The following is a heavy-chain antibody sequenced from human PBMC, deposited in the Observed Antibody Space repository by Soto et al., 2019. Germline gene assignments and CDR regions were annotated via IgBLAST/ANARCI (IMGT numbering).Heavy chain of an antibody. J-gene: IGHJ4*02. CDR1: GDSVSSNSAA. CDR3: ARGSSGYYYFDY. V-gene: IGHV6-1*01. D-gene: IGHD6-19*01. Sequence: SETLSLTCAISGDSVSSNSAAWNWIRQSPSRGLEWLGRTYYRSKWYNDYAVSVKSRITINADTSRNQFSLQLKSVTPDDTALYYCARGSSGYYYFDYWGQGTLVTVS. CDR2: TYYRSKWYN.